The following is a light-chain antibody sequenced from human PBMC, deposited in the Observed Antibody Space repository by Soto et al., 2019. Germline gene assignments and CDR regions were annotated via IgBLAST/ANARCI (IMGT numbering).Light chain of an antibody. CDR1: SSDVGGYNY. V-gene: IGLV2-14*01. CDR2: EVS. J-gene: IGLJ2*01. Sequence: QSALTQPASVSGSPGQSITISCTGTSSDVGGYNYVSWYQQHPGKAPKVMIYEVSSRPSGVSHRFSGSKSGNTASLTISGLQAEDEADYYCTSYTSTSAVVFGTGTKLTVL. CDR3: TSYTSTSAVV.